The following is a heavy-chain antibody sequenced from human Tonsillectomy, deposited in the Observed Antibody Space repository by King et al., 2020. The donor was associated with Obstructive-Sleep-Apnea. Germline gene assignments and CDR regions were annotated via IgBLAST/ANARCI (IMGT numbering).Heavy chain of an antibody. J-gene: IGHJ3*02. Sequence: VQLVESGGGLVKPGGSLRLSCAASGFTFSSYSMNWVRQAPGKGLEWVSSISSSRRYIYYGDSVKGRFTISRDNAKNSLYLQMNSLRAEDTAVYYCARAEYSSGWSAGAFDIWGQGTMVTVSS. D-gene: IGHD6-19*01. CDR1: GFTFSSYS. CDR3: ARAEYSSGWSAGAFDI. V-gene: IGHV3-21*01. CDR2: ISSSRRYI.